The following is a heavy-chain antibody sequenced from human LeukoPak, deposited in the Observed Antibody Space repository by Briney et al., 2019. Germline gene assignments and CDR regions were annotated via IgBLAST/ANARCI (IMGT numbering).Heavy chain of an antibody. V-gene: IGHV1-69*13. CDR2: IIPIFGTA. Sequence: ASVKVSCKASGGTFSSYAISWVRQAPGQGPEWMGGIIPIFGTANYAQKFQGRVTITADESTSTAYMELSSLRSEDTAVSYCARDRVTTGESFDYWGQGTLVTVSS. CDR1: GGTFSSYA. J-gene: IGHJ4*02. D-gene: IGHD4-11*01. CDR3: ARDRVTTGESFDY.